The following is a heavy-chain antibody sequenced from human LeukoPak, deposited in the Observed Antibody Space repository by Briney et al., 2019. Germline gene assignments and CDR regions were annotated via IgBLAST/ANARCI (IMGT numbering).Heavy chain of an antibody. CDR3: ARVVHSGYDFLSYWFDP. J-gene: IGHJ5*02. CDR2: IIPIFGTA. CDR1: GGTFSSYA. Sequence: GASVKVSCKASGGTFSSYAISWVRQAPGQGLEWMGGIIPIFGTANYAQKFQGRVTITTDESTSTAYMELSSLRSEDTAVYYCARVVHSGYDFLSYWFDPWGQGTLVTVSS. D-gene: IGHD5-12*01. V-gene: IGHV1-69*05.